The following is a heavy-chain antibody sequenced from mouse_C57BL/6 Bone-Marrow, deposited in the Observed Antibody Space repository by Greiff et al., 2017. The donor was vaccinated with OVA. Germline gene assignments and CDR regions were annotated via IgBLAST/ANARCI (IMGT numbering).Heavy chain of an antibody. Sequence: EVKLVESGGGLVKPGGSLKLSCAASGFTFSSYAMSWVRQTPAKRLEWVATISDGGSYTYYPDNVKGRFTISRDNAKNNLYLQMSHLKSEDTAMYYCARDLVTTYGDYWGQGTSVTVSS. CDR3: ARDLVTTYGDY. CDR1: GFTFSSYA. J-gene: IGHJ4*01. CDR2: ISDGGSYT. V-gene: IGHV5-4*01. D-gene: IGHD2-3*01.